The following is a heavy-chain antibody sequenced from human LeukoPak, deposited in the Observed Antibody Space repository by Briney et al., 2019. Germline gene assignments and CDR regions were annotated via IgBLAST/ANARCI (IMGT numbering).Heavy chain of an antibody. J-gene: IGHJ6*03. CDR1: GGSISSSSYY. D-gene: IGHD1-1*01. Sequence: SETLSLTCTVSGGSISSSSYYWGWIRQPPGKGLEWIGSIYYSGSTYYNLSLKSRVTISVDTSKNQFSLKLSSVTAADTAVYYCASTTTPVPYYYMDVWGKGTTVTVSS. CDR3: ASTTTPVPYYYMDV. V-gene: IGHV4-39*01. CDR2: IYYSGST.